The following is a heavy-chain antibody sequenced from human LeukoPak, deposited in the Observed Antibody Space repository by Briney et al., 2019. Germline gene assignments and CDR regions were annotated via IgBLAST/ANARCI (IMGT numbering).Heavy chain of an antibody. CDR2: INPSGGST. CDR1: GYTFTSYY. CDR3: AREYYYDSSGYYFGWFDP. V-gene: IGHV1-46*01. D-gene: IGHD3-22*01. J-gene: IGHJ5*02. Sequence: VASVKVSCKASGYTFTSYYMHWVRQAPGQGLEWMGVINPSGGSTSYAQKFQGRVTMTRDTSTSTVYMELSSLRSEDTAVYYCAREYYYDSSGYYFGWFDPWGQGTLVTVSS.